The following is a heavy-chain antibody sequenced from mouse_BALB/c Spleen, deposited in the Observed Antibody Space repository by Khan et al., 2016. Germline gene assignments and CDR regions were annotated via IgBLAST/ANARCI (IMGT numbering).Heavy chain of an antibody. CDR2: INPNTGYT. Sequence: QVQLQQSGAELVKPGASVKMSCKASGYTFTDYWMHWVKQRPGQGLEWIGDINPNTGYTEYNQKFKDKATLTADKSSSTAYMQLSSLTSEDSAVYYCARADYSCGSSYGWFAYWGQGTLVTVSA. D-gene: IGHD1-1*01. J-gene: IGHJ3*01. CDR3: ARADYSCGSSYGWFAY. V-gene: IGHV1-7*01. CDR1: GYTFTDYW.